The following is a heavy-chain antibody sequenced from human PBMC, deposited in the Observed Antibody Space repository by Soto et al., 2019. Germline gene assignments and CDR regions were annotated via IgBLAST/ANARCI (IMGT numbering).Heavy chain of an antibody. D-gene: IGHD1-1*01. Sequence: PSETLSLTCTVSGASVSSGGYYWTWIRQPPGKGLEWIGYIYYSGSTYYNPSLKSRVNISVDTSKNQFSLKMSSVTAADTAVYFCAYNWNAKSAFLIWGQRTMVIVSS. CDR3: AYNWNAKSAFLI. CDR1: GASVSSGGYY. V-gene: IGHV4-31*03. CDR2: IYYSGST. J-gene: IGHJ3*02.